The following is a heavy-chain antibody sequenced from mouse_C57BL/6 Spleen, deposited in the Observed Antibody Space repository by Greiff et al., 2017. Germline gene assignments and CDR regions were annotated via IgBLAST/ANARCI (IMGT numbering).Heavy chain of an antibody. Sequence: VQLQQSGAELVRPGASVTLSCKASGYTFTDYEMHWVKQTPVHGLEWIGAIDPETGGTDYNQKFKGKAILTADKSSSTAYMELRSLTSEDSAVYYCTRYRAYYSNYPYYFDYWGQGTTLTVSS. J-gene: IGHJ2*01. D-gene: IGHD2-5*01. CDR1: GYTFTDYE. CDR2: IDPETGGT. CDR3: TRYRAYYSNYPYYFDY. V-gene: IGHV1-15*01.